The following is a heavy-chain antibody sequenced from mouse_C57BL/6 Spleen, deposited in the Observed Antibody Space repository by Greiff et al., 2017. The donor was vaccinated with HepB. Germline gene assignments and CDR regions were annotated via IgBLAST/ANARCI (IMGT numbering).Heavy chain of an antibody. D-gene: IGHD2-1*01. J-gene: IGHJ4*01. CDR3: ASRGNSYAMDY. Sequence: VQLQQPGAELVKPGASVKLSCKASGYTFTSYWMQWVKQRPGQGLEWIGEIDPSDSYTNYNQKFKGKATLTVDTSSSTAYMQLSSLTSEDSAVYYCASRGNSYAMDYWGQGTSVTVSS. V-gene: IGHV1-50*01. CDR1: GYTFTSYW. CDR2: IDPSDSYT.